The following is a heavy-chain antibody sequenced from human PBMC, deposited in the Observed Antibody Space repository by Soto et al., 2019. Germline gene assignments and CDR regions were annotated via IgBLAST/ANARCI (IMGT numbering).Heavy chain of an antibody. V-gene: IGHV3-21*01. CDR1: GFTFSSYS. J-gene: IGHJ6*02. D-gene: IGHD3-3*01. CDR3: ARAHSNYDFWSGYYTGYYYYGMDV. Sequence: LRLSCAASGFTFSSYSMNWVRQAPGKGLEWVSSISSSSSYIYYADSVKGRFTISRDNAKNSLYLQMNSLRAEDTAVYYCARAHSNYDFWSGYYTGYYYYGMDVWGQGTTVTVSS. CDR2: ISSSSSYI.